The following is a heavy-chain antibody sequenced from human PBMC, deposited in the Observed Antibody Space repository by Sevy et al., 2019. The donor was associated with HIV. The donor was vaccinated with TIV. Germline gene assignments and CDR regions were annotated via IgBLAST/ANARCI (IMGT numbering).Heavy chain of an antibody. CDR2: IYYSGST. CDR3: AGIYGDYIYGMDV. Sequence: SESLSLTCTVSGGSISSYYWSWIRQLPGKGLEWIGYIYYSGSTNYNPSLKSRVTISVDTSKNQFSLKLSSVTAADTAVYYCAGIYGDYIYGMDVWGQGTTVTVSS. J-gene: IGHJ6*02. D-gene: IGHD4-17*01. CDR1: GGSISSYY. V-gene: IGHV4-59*01.